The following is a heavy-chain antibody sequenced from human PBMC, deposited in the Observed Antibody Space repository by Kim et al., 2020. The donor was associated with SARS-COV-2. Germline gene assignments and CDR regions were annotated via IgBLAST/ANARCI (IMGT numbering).Heavy chain of an antibody. CDR2: INPYSGDT. V-gene: IGHV1-2*02. J-gene: IGHJ5*02. CDR3: ARSAHFWSGHYLDL. D-gene: IGHD3-3*01. Sequence: ASVKVSCKASGYTFTDYYIHWVRQAPGQGLEWMGWINPYSGDTNYAQKFQGRVTMTRDTSISTPYVELGSLRSDDTAVYYCARSAHFWSGHYLDLWGQGTLITVSP. CDR1: GYTFTDYY.